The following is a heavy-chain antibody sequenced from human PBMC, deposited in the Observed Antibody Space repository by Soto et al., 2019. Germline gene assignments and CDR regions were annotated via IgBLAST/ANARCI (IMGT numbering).Heavy chain of an antibody. V-gene: IGHV1-8*02. CDR2: MNPYSGNT. D-gene: IGHD1-7*01. CDR3: ARGSITGTKLHYYYMDV. CDR1: GYTFTSYG. J-gene: IGHJ6*03. Sequence: ASVKVSCKASGYTFTSYGISWVRQAPGQGLEWMGWMNPYSGNTDYAQKFQGRVTMTTNTSISTAYMELSSLRSEDTAVYYCARGSITGTKLHYYYMDVWGKGTTVTVSS.